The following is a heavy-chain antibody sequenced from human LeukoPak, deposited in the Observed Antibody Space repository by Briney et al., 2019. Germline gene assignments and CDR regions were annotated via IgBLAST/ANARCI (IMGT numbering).Heavy chain of an antibody. J-gene: IGHJ4*02. V-gene: IGHV1-69*13. CDR1: GGTFSSYA. CDR3: ASVGRKRATTGTDY. Sequence: SVKVSCKASGGTFSSYAISWVRQAPGQGLEWMGGIIPIFGTANYAQKFQGRVTITADESTSTAYMELSSLRSEDTAVYYCASVGRKRATTGTDYWGQGTLVTVSS. CDR2: IIPIFGTA. D-gene: IGHD4-11*01.